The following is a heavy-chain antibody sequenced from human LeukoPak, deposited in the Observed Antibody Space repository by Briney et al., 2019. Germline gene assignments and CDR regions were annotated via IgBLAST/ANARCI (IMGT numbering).Heavy chain of an antibody. J-gene: IGHJ3*02. CDR2: IYYSGST. CDR3: ARECSLSGYPYGLHAFDI. Sequence: SETLSLTCTVSGGSISSYYWSWIRQPPGKGLEWIGYIYYSGSTNYNPSLKSRVTMSVDTSKNQFSLNLSSVTAADTAVYYCARECSLSGYPYGLHAFDIWGQGTVVTVSS. V-gene: IGHV4-59*12. D-gene: IGHD5-18*01. CDR1: GGSISSYY.